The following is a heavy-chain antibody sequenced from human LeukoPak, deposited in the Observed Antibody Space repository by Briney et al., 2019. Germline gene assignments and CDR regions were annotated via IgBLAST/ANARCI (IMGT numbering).Heavy chain of an antibody. CDR3: ASQYYYDSSGYFMAPEN. V-gene: IGHV3-30*04. Sequence: GGSLRLSCAASGFTFSSYAMHWVRQAPGKGLEWVAVISYDGSNKYYTDSVKGRFTISRDNSKNTLYLQMNSLRAEDTAVYYCASQYYYDSSGYFMAPENWGQGTLVTVSS. J-gene: IGHJ4*02. CDR1: GFTFSSYA. D-gene: IGHD3-22*01. CDR2: ISYDGSNK.